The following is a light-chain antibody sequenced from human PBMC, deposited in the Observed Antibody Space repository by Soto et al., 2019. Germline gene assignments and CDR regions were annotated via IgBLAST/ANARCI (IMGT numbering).Light chain of an antibody. CDR2: GNT. CDR3: QSYDDSQSVHDV. CDR1: SSNIGSTYD. V-gene: IGLV1-40*01. Sequence: QLVLTQPPSVSGAPGQRVTISCTGSSSNIGSTYDVQWYQQLPGTAPKLLIHGNTDRPSGVPDRFSGSKSGTSASLAITGLQADDEADYCGQSYDDSQSVHDVFGTGTKVTVL. J-gene: IGLJ1*01.